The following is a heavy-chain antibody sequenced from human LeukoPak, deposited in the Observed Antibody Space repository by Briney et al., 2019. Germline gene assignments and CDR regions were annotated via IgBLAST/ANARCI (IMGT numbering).Heavy chain of an antibody. CDR3: ARRGPYFDY. V-gene: IGHV3-21*05. CDR1: GFIFSNHG. D-gene: IGHD3-10*01. J-gene: IGHJ4*02. Sequence: GSLRLSCTASGFIFSNHGMNWVRQAPGKGLEWISYISSTSTDIYYVDSGKGRFTISRDNAKNSLYLQMNSLRAEDTAIYYCARRGPYFDYWGQGILVTVSS. CDR2: ISSTSTDI.